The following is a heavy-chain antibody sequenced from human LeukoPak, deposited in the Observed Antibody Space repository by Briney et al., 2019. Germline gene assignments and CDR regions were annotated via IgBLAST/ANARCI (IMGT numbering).Heavy chain of an antibody. D-gene: IGHD2-2*01. J-gene: IGHJ4*02. CDR3: ARGLTREGYCSSTSCYPFDY. V-gene: IGHV1-18*01. Sequence: ASVKVSCKASGYSFTNYGISWVRPAPGQGLEWMGWISAYNGNTNYAQKLQGRVTLTTDTSTSTAYMELRSLRSDDTAVYYCARGLTREGYCSSTSCYPFDYWGQGTLVTVSS. CDR1: GYSFTNYG. CDR2: ISAYNGNT.